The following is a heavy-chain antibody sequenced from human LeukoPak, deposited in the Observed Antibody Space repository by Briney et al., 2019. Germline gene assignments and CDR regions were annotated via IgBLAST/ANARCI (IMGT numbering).Heavy chain of an antibody. CDR2: IWYDGRNK. V-gene: IGHV3-33*01. Sequence: GGSLRLSCAASGFTFSSHAMHRVRQAPGKGLEWVAVIWYDGRNKYYADSVKGRFTISRDNSKNTLYLQMNSLRAEDTAMYYCARDYYGSAIYYFDHWGQGTLVTVSS. CDR1: GFTFSSHA. D-gene: IGHD3-10*01. CDR3: ARDYYGSAIYYFDH. J-gene: IGHJ4*02.